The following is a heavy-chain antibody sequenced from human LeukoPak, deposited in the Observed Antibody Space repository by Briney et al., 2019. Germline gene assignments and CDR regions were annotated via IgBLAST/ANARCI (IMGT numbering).Heavy chain of an antibody. D-gene: IGHD3-10*01. CDR2: ISGSSSYI. CDR1: GFTFSSYS. Sequence: AGGSLRLSCAASGFTFSSYSMNWVRQAPGKGLEWVSSISGSSSYIYYADSVKGRFTISRDNSKNTLYLQMNSLRAEDTAVYYCAKDSGGFGELLDYWGQGTLVTVSS. CDR3: AKDSGGFGELLDY. V-gene: IGHV3-21*01. J-gene: IGHJ4*02.